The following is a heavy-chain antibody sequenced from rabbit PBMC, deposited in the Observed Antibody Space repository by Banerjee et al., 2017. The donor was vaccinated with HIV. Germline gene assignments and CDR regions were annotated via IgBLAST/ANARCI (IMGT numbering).Heavy chain of an antibody. CDR3: ARDLAGVTGWNFNL. D-gene: IGHD4-1*01. CDR2: ISIGSGNT. V-gene: IGHV1S43*01. J-gene: IGHJ4*01. CDR1: GIDLSSTYY. Sequence: TCKASGIDLSSTYYMCWVRQAPGKGLEWIGCISIGSGNTWYASWVNGRLTISRSTSLVTVDLKMTSLTAADTATYFCARDLAGVTGWNFNLWGPGTLVTVS.